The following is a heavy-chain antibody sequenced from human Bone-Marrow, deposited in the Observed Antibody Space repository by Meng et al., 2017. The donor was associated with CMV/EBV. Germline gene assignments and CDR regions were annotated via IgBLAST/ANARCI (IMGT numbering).Heavy chain of an antibody. CDR1: GFTFGDYA. J-gene: IGHJ4*02. D-gene: IGHD2-8*01. V-gene: IGHV3-49*04. CDR2: IRTKAYDETT. Sequence: GESLKISCTTSGFTFGDYAMTWVRQAPGKGLEWVSFIRTKAYDETTEYAASVKGRFTISRDDSKSIAYLLMNSLKTEDTAVYYCTSFAPYCSNGVCTFDNWGQGTLVTVSS. CDR3: TSFAPYCSNGVCTFDN.